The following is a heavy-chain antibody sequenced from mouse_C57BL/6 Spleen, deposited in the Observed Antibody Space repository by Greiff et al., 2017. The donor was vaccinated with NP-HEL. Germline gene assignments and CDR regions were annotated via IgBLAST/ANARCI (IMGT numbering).Heavy chain of an antibody. V-gene: IGHV1-61*01. CDR2: IYPSDSET. D-gene: IGHD2-2*01. Sequence: QVQLQQPGAELVRPGSSVKLSCKASGYTFTSYWMDWVKQRPGQGLEWIGNIYPSDSETHYNQKFKDKATLTVDKSSSTAYMQLSSLTSEDSAVYYWARRYGYDVHWYFDVWGTGTTVTVSS. J-gene: IGHJ1*03. CDR3: ARRYGYDVHWYFDV. CDR1: GYTFTSYW.